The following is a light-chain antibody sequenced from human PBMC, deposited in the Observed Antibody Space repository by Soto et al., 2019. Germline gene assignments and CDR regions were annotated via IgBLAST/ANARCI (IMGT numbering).Light chain of an antibody. CDR1: QSVETY. CDR3: QQRRNWVS. Sequence: IPLTQSPAILSLSPGERATLSCRASQSVETYLAWYQQKPGQPPRLLIYDTSKRASGVPARFSGSGSGTDFTLSISSLEPEYFAVYFCQQRRNWVSFGPGTRVD. CDR2: DTS. V-gene: IGKV3-11*01. J-gene: IGKJ3*01.